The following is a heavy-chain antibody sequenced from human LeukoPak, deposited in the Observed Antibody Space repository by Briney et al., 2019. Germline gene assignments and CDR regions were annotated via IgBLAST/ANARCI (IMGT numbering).Heavy chain of an antibody. V-gene: IGHV1-69*04. CDR2: IIPILGIA. CDR1: GGTFSSYA. J-gene: IGHJ4*02. D-gene: IGHD6-19*01. Sequence: SVKVSCKASGGTFSSYAISWVRQAPGQGLEWMGRIIPILGIANYAQKFQGRVTITADKSTSTAYMELSSLRSEDTAVYYCADSGVAVAGTLGYWGQGTLVTVSS. CDR3: ADSGVAVAGTLGY.